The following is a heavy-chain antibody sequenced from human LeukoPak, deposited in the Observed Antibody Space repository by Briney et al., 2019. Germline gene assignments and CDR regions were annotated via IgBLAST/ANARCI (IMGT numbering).Heavy chain of an antibody. D-gene: IGHD1-1*01. CDR1: GFTFSSYS. V-gene: IGHV3-48*01. CDR3: ARDIGSGTNGTTGVLVN. CDR2: ISSSSSVI. J-gene: IGHJ4*02. Sequence: GGSLRLSCAASGFTFSSYSMSWVRQTPGKGLEWVSYISSSSSVIYCADSLKGRFTISRDNAKNSLYLQMSSLRAEDTALYYCARDIGSGTNGTTGVLVNWGERALGTVSS.